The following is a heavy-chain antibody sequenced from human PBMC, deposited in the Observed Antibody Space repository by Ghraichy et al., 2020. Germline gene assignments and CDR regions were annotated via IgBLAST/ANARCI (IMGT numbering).Heavy chain of an antibody. Sequence: LRLSCTVSGASIRTEGFYWSWIRQHPGKGPEWIGHIDSSGGTHFNPSLKSRVTISIATFENQFSLRLTSVTVADTAVYYCAREGDYYDSSGYHWGQGSLVTVSS. CDR2: IDSSGGT. CDR1: GASIRTEGFY. V-gene: IGHV4-31*03. D-gene: IGHD3-22*01. J-gene: IGHJ4*02. CDR3: AREGDYYDSSGYH.